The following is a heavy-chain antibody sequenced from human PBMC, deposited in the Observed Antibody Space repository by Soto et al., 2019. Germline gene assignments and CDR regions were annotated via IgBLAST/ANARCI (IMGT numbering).Heavy chain of an antibody. CDR3: ARDRTTIFGVVIIRNGMDV. J-gene: IGHJ6*02. CDR2: INPNSGGT. Sequence: VASVKVSCKASGYTFTGYYMHWVRQAPGQGLEWMGWINPNSGGTNYAQKFQGRVTMTRDTSISTAYMELSRLRSDDTAVYYCARDRTTIFGVVIIRNGMDVWGQGTTVTVSS. D-gene: IGHD3-3*01. CDR1: GYTFTGYY. V-gene: IGHV1-2*02.